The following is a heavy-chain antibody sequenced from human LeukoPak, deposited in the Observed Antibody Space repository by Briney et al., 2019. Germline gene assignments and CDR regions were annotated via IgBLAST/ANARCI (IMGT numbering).Heavy chain of an antibody. D-gene: IGHD6-13*01. Sequence: ASVKVSCKASGYTFTSYDIKWVRQSTGQGLGWRGWMNPNSGNTGYAQKFQGRVTMTRNTSISTAYMELSSLRSEDTAVYYCAREYSSSWYTFDPWGQGTLVTVSS. CDR2: MNPNSGNT. J-gene: IGHJ5*02. V-gene: IGHV1-8*01. CDR3: AREYSSSWYTFDP. CDR1: GYTFTSYD.